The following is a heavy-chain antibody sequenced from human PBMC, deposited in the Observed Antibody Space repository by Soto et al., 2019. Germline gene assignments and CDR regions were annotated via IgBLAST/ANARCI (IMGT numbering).Heavy chain of an antibody. J-gene: IGHJ4*02. Sequence: QLLESGGGLVQPGGSLRLSCAASGFTFSSYAMSWFRQAPGKGLEWVSAISGSGGSTSYADSVKGRFTISRDNSKNTLYLQMNSLRAEDTAVYYCAKWQPGSTSPFDYWGQGTLVTVSS. CDR3: AKWQPGSTSPFDY. D-gene: IGHD3-10*01. CDR2: ISGSGGST. CDR1: GFTFSSYA. V-gene: IGHV3-23*01.